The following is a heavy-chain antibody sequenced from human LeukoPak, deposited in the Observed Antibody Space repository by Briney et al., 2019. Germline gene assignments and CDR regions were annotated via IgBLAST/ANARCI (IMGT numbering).Heavy chain of an antibody. Sequence: SETLSLTCAVSGYSINDAHYWAWIRPPPGKGLEWIGNISQSAIASYNPSLKSRVTISLDTSNHHFSLDLRSVTAADTAVYFCARASVEHSIVAGDYFDYWGQGTLDTVSS. V-gene: IGHV4-38-2*01. J-gene: IGHJ4*02. CDR1: GYSINDAHY. CDR2: ISQSAIA. CDR3: ARASVEHSIVAGDYFDY. D-gene: IGHD1/OR15-1a*01.